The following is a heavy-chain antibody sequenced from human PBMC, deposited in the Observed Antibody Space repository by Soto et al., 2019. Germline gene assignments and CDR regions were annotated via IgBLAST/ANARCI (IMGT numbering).Heavy chain of an antibody. V-gene: IGHV1-69*06. CDR1: GGTFSSYA. CDR2: IIPIFGTA. J-gene: IGHJ3*02. D-gene: IGHD2-21*02. Sequence: SVKVSCKASGGTFSSYAISWVRQAPGQGLEWMGGIIPIFGTANYAQKFQGRVTITADKSTSTAYMELSSLRSEDTAVYYCASLVVVTVTDAFDIWGQGTMVTVSS. CDR3: ASLVVVTVTDAFDI.